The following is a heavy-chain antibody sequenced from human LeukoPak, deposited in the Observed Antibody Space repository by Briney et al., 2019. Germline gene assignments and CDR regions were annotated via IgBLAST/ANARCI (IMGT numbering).Heavy chain of an antibody. V-gene: IGHV5-10-1*01. J-gene: IGHJ4*02. CDR3: ATIGYCSGGSCYPAPPHFDY. CDR2: IDPSDSYT. CDR1: GYSFTSYW. D-gene: IGHD2-15*01. Sequence: GASLRISCKGSGYSFTSYWISWVRQLPGKGLEWMGRIDPSDSYTNYSPSFQGHVTISADKSISTAYLQWSSLKASDTAMYYCATIGYCSGGSCYPAPPHFDYWGQGTLVTVSS.